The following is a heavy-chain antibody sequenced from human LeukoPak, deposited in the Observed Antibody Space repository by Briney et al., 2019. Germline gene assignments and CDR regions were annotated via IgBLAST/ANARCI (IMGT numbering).Heavy chain of an antibody. CDR2: ISSSGSTI. CDR3: AREKWYYDTSGYYCFDY. V-gene: IGHV3-48*03. Sequence: PGGSLRLSCAASRFTFSVYDMNWVRQAPGKGLEWVSYISSSGSTIYYADSVKGRFTISRDNAKNSLYLQMNSLRAEDTAIYYCAREKWYYDTSGYYCFDYWGQGTLVTVSS. J-gene: IGHJ4*02. CDR1: RFTFSVYD. D-gene: IGHD3-22*01.